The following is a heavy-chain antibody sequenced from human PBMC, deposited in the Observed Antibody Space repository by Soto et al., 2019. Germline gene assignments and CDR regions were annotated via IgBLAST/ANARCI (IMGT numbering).Heavy chain of an antibody. J-gene: IGHJ5*02. CDR1: GYTFTSYG. V-gene: IGHV1-18*04. D-gene: IGHD6-6*01. Sequence: VQLVQSGAEVKKPGASVKVSCKASGYTFTSYGITWVRQAPGQDLEWMGWISAYNGDTNDAQRLQGRVTMTKDTSTSTVYMELKSMKSDDTAVYYCARDQEYSTSGLYWFDLWRQGTLVTVSS. CDR3: ARDQEYSTSGLYWFDL. CDR2: ISAYNGDT.